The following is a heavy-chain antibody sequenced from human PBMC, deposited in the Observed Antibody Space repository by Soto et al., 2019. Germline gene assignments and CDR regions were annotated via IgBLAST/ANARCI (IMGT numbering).Heavy chain of an antibody. V-gene: IGHV4-4*02. CDR2: SGRGGRT. D-gene: IGHD3-10*01. J-gene: IGHJ4*02. CDR3: ARTGDFYYYATTGLPFVH. Sequence: PWGTLSLTCAVSGYTISSTAMSWGRQVSPEGRLEGIGESGRGGRTNYNASLKSRVTLSRDKSNNQFSLTLTSVTAADTAVYFCARTGDFYYYATTGLPFVHWGPGILVTVSP. CDR1: GYTISSTA.